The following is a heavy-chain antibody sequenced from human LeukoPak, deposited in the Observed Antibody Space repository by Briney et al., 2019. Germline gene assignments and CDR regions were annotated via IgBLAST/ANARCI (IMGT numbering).Heavy chain of an antibody. CDR2: ISAYNGNT. D-gene: IGHD1-26*01. V-gene: IGHV1-18*01. Sequence: GASVKVSCKASGYTFTSYGISWVRQAPGQGLEWMGWISAYNGNTNYAQKLQGRVTMTTDTSTSTAYMELSRLRSDDTAVYYCARDWWELRSLGVGYYYYYMDVWGKGTTVTVSS. CDR1: GYTFTSYG. CDR3: ARDWWELRSLGVGYYYYYMDV. J-gene: IGHJ6*03.